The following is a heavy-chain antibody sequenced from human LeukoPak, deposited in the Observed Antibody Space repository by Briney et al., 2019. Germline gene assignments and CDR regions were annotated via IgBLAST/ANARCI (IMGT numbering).Heavy chain of an antibody. CDR3: ATDSSWSLFH. CDR1: GFTFSRSW. J-gene: IGHJ4*02. V-gene: IGHV3-7*03. D-gene: IGHD2-8*01. Sequence: GGSPRLSCAASGFTFSRSWMSWVRQAPGKGLEWVANINQDGSGKYHVDSVRGRFIISRDNAKNSLYLQMNSLRAEDTAVYYCATDSSWSLFHWGRGTLVTVSS. CDR2: INQDGSGK.